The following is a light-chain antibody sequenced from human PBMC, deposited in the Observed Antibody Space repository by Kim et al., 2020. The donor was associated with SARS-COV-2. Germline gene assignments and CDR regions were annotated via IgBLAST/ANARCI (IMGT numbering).Light chain of an antibody. V-gene: IGLV3-1*01. CDR3: QAWDSITVV. CDR1: KVGDKY. J-gene: IGLJ2*01. CDR2: QIT. Sequence: SGSLGQTASIPCSGDKVGDKYSYWNQPKPGHSPVLVIYQITRRPSGIPKRFSGSSSGNTATLTINGTQAMDEADYYCQAWDSITVVFGGGTQLTVL.